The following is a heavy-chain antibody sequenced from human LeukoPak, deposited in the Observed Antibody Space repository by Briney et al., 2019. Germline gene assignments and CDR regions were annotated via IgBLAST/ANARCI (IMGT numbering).Heavy chain of an antibody. CDR3: AREGPGDYPPHLWDFYYYYGMDV. D-gene: IGHD4-17*01. Sequence: PGGSLRLSCAASGFTFSSYAMSWVRQAPGKGLEWVSAISGSGGSTYYADSVKGRFTISRENSKKSMDLQMNSLRAEDTAVYYCAREGPGDYPPHLWDFYYYYGMDVWGQGTTVTVSS. J-gene: IGHJ6*02. CDR2: ISGSGGST. V-gene: IGHV3-23*01. CDR1: GFTFSSYA.